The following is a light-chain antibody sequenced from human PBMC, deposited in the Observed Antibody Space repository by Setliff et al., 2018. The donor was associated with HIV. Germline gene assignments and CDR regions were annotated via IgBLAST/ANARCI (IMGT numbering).Light chain of an antibody. CDR2: EVN. V-gene: IGLV2-14*01. J-gene: IGLJ3*02. CDR3: SSYTTRGTRV. Sequence: QSVLTQPASVSGSPGQSITISCTGTSSDVGGYDYVSWYQHHPGKAPKLIIYEVNDRPSGVSNRFSGSKSGNTASLTISGLQAEDEADYYCSSYTTRGTRVLGGGTKVTVL. CDR1: SSDVGGYDY.